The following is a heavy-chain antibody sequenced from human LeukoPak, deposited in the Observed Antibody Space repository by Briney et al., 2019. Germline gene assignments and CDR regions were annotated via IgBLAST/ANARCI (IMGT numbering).Heavy chain of an antibody. CDR3: ARHGPYSNSDY. V-gene: IGHV5-51*01. J-gene: IGHJ4*02. CDR1: GYSFTNYW. Sequence: GESLKISCKSSGYSFTNYWIDWVRQMPGKGLEWMGVIYPGDSDTRYSPSFQGQVTISADKSIGTAYLQWSSLKASDTAMYYCARHGPYSNSDYWGQGTLVTVSS. CDR2: IYPGDSDT. D-gene: IGHD4-11*01.